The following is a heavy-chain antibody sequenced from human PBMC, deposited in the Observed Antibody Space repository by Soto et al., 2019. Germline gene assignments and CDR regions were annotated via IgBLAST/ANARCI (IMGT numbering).Heavy chain of an antibody. CDR1: GFRISNYW. CDR2: INQDGSER. Sequence: VVESGGGLVQPGEYLRLSCAASGFRISNYWMTWFRQAPGKGLEWVAHINQDGSERDYVDSVKGRFTISRDNAKDSLYLQMNSLRVEDTAVYSCARGHWWVGPWGQGSLVIVSS. V-gene: IGHV3-7*05. CDR3: ARGHWWVGP. D-gene: IGHD1-1*01. J-gene: IGHJ5*02.